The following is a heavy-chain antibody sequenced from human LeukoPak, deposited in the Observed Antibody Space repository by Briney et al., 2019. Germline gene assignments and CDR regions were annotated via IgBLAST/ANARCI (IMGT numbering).Heavy chain of an antibody. J-gene: IGHJ3*02. CDR3: ARAGRTMIVVVIGAFDI. V-gene: IGHV3-21*01. CDR1: GFTFSSYS. D-gene: IGHD3-22*01. CDR2: ISSSSYI. Sequence: PGGSLRLSCAASGFTFSSYSMNWVRQAPGKGLEWVSSISSSSYIYYADSVKGRFTISRDNAKNSLYLQMNSLRAEDTAVYYCARAGRTMIVVVIGAFDIWGQGTMVTVSS.